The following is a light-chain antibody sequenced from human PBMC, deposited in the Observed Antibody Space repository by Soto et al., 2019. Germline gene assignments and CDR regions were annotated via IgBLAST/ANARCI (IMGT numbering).Light chain of an antibody. CDR1: SSDVGGYNY. V-gene: IGLV2-11*01. CDR3: CSYAGNFIFV. CDR2: DVS. Sequence: QAALTQPRSVSGSPGHSVTVSCTGTSSDVGGYNYVSWYQQLPGKAPKLMLFDVSERPSGVPDRFSGSKSGNTASLIISGLQAEDEAEYACCSYAGNFIFVFATGTK. J-gene: IGLJ1*01.